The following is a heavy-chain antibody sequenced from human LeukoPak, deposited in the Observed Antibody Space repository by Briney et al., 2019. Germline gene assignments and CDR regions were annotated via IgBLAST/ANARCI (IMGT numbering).Heavy chain of an antibody. Sequence: GGSLRLSCAASRFTFSSYAMSWVRQAPGKGLEWVSAISESDRSTYYADSVKGRFTITRDNSKNTLYLQMNSLRAEDTAVYYCAREPWGFRGSYPPRFGMDVWGQGTTVTVSS. CDR1: RFTFSSYA. CDR3: AREPWGFRGSYPPRFGMDV. CDR2: ISESDRST. V-gene: IGHV3-23*01. J-gene: IGHJ6*02. D-gene: IGHD1-26*01.